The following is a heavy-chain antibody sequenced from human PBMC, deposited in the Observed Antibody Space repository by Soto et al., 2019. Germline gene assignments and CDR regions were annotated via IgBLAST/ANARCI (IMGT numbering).Heavy chain of an antibody. CDR1: GGSISSEGYY. J-gene: IGHJ4*02. CDR3: ARGRGYSYGPYYFDY. V-gene: IGHV4-31*03. Sequence: QVPLQESGPGLVKPSQTLSLTCTVSGGSISSEGYYWSWFRQLPGKGLEWIGDIYYSGTTYHNPSLRSRLTISGDASKNQFSLKLSSVTDADTALYYCARGRGYSYGPYYFDYWGQGPLVTVSS. D-gene: IGHD5-18*01. CDR2: IYYSGTT.